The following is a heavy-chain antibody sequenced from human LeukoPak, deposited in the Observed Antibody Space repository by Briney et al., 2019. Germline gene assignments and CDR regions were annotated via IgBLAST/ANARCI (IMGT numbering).Heavy chain of an antibody. D-gene: IGHD1-26*01. CDR2: ISWNSGSI. CDR3: ARDPGHPWEQLTAAFDI. CDR1: GFTFDDYA. J-gene: IGHJ3*02. Sequence: GGSLRLSCAASGFTFDDYAMHWVRQAPGKGLEWVSGISWNSGSIGYADSVKGRFTISRDNAKNSLYLQMNSLRVEDTAVYYCARDPGHPWEQLTAAFDIWGQGTMVTVSS. V-gene: IGHV3-9*01.